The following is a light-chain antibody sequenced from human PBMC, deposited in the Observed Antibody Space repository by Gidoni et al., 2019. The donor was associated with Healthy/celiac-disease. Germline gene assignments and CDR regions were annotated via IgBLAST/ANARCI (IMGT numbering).Light chain of an antibody. CDR2: KAS. Sequence: DIQMTQSPSTLSATVGDRVTITCRASQSISSWLAWYQQKPGKAPKLLIYKASSLESGVPSRFSGSGSGTEFTLTISSLQPDDFATYYCQQYNSYSLTFGGGTKVEIK. J-gene: IGKJ4*01. V-gene: IGKV1-5*03. CDR3: QQYNSYSLT. CDR1: QSISSW.